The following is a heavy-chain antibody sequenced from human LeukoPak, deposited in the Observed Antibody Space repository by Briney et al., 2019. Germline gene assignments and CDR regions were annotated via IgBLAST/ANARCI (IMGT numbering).Heavy chain of an antibody. CDR1: GFTFNYYD. CDR3: ARGVSYYYDNSGHPGWFFDL. V-gene: IGHV3-13*01. J-gene: IGHJ2*01. Sequence: PGGSLRLSCAVSGFTFNYYDMHWVRQAPGKRLEWVSAIRTTGDTHYPDSVKGRFAMSREDAKNSVHLQMNNLRAGDTAVYYCARGVSYYYDNSGHPGWFFDLWGRGTLVTVSS. CDR2: IRTTGDT. D-gene: IGHD3-22*01.